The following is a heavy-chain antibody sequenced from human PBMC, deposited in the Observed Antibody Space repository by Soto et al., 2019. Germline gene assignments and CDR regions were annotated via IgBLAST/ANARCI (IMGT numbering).Heavy chain of an antibody. Sequence: QVQLQESGPGLVKPSETLSLSYGVSGGSISQYYWSWIRQPAGKGLEWIGRIYSGGSTNYNPSLERRVTMSVDTSKNKSSQKLSSVTAADTAVYYCARGPGGFGDFSLDYWGQGTLVTVSS. CDR2: IYSGGST. CDR3: ARGPGGFGDFSLDY. J-gene: IGHJ4*02. CDR1: GGSISQYY. V-gene: IGHV4-4*07. D-gene: IGHD3-10*01.